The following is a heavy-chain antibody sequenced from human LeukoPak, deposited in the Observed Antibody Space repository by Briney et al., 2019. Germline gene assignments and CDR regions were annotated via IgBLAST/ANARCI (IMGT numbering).Heavy chain of an antibody. CDR1: GFTFSSYS. D-gene: IGHD3-22*01. V-gene: IGHV3-21*01. J-gene: IGHJ4*02. Sequence: KPGGSLRLSRAASGFTFSSYSMNWVRQAPGKGLEWVSSISSSSSYIYYADSVKGRFTISRDNAKNSLYLQMNSLRAEDTAVYYCARGPSITMIVVEYDYWGQGTLVTVSS. CDR2: ISSSSSYI. CDR3: ARGPSITMIVVEYDY.